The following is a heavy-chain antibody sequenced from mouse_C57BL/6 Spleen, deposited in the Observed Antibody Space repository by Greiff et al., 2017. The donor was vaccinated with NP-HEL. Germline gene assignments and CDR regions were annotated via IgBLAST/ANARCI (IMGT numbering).Heavy chain of an antibody. CDR2: ISDGGSYT. D-gene: IGHD1-1*01. CDR3: ARGSSPYYFDY. J-gene: IGHJ2*01. Sequence: EVQRVESGGGLVKPGGSLKLSCAASGFTFSSYAMSWVRQTPEKRLEWVATISDGGSYTYYPDNVKGRFTISRDNAKNNLYLQMSHLKSEDTAMYYCARGSSPYYFDYWGQGTTLTVSS. V-gene: IGHV5-4*01. CDR1: GFTFSSYA.